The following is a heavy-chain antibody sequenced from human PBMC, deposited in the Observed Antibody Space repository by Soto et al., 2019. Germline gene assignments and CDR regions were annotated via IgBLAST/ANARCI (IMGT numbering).Heavy chain of an antibody. D-gene: IGHD1-7*01. CDR3: ASRDPGTSVDY. Sequence: KASETLSLTCAVSGGSFTSNNWWTWVRHPPGQGLEWIGEIYRTGSTNYNPSLKSRVTISLDKSENQFSLKVTSLTAADTAVYYCASRDPGTSVDYWGQGTLVTVSS. V-gene: IGHV4-4*02. CDR2: IYRTGST. J-gene: IGHJ4*02. CDR1: GGSFTSNNW.